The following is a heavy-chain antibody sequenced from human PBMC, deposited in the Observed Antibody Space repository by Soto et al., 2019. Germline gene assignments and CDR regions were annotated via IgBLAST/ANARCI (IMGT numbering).Heavy chain of an antibody. V-gene: IGHV3-23*01. CDR2: ISNSGDST. CDR1: GFTFSSYV. D-gene: IGHD2-21*02. Sequence: GGSLRLSCAASGFTFSSYVMRWVRQAPGKGLEWVSGISNSGDSTYYADSVKGRFTMSRDNSKNTLYLQMNSLRAEDTAVYYCAKCGDYPFVDYWGQGTLVTVSS. CDR3: AKCGDYPFVDY. J-gene: IGHJ4*02.